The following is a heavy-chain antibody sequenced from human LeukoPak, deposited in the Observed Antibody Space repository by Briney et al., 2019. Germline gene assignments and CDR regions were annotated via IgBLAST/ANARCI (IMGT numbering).Heavy chain of an antibody. V-gene: IGHV3-30*18. CDR2: ISYDGSNK. CDR3: AKRMGPSIAATDLDY. Sequence: GGSLRLSCAASGFTFSSYGMHWVRQAPGKGLEWVAVISYDGSNKYYADSVKGRFTISRDNSKNTLYLQMNSLRTEDTAVYYCAKRMGPSIAATDLDYWGQGTLVTVSS. J-gene: IGHJ4*02. CDR1: GFTFSSYG. D-gene: IGHD6-13*01.